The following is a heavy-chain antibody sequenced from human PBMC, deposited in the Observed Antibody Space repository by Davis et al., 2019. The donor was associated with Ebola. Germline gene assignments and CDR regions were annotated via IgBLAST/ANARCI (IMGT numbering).Heavy chain of an antibody. Sequence: PSETLSLTCTVSGGSISSYYWSWIRQPPGKSLEWIGYIYYSGSTNYNPSLKSRVTISVDTSKNQFSLKLSSVTAADTAVYYCARRGTVTNGYYYYGMDVWGQGTTVTVSS. V-gene: IGHV4-59*08. CDR1: GGSISSYY. CDR3: ARRGTVTNGYYYYGMDV. CDR2: IYYSGST. D-gene: IGHD4-11*01. J-gene: IGHJ6*02.